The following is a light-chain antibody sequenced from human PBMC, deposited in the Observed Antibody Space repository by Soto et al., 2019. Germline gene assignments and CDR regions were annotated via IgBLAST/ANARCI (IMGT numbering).Light chain of an antibody. J-gene: IGKJ1*01. V-gene: IGKV3-11*01. CDR1: QRISGY. CDR3: QQRSNWPWT. Sequence: EIVVTESRSTLSFCPGGRASLSCRASQRISGYLAWYQQRPGQAPRLLIYDASNRATGIPVRFSGSGSGTDYTLTITNLESEDFAVYYCQQRSNWPWTFGQGTKVDI. CDR2: DAS.